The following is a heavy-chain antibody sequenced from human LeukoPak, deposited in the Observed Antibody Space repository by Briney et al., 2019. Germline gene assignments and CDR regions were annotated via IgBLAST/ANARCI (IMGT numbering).Heavy chain of an antibody. Sequence: GGSLRLSCAASGFTFSSYGMHWVRQAPGKGLEWVAFIRYDGSNKYYADSVKGRFTISRDNSKNTLYLQMNSLRAEDTAVYYCAKDALPLAAAGRGGNYWGQGTLVTVSS. CDR1: GFTFSSYG. CDR3: AKDALPLAAAGRGGNY. V-gene: IGHV3-30*02. J-gene: IGHJ4*02. CDR2: IRYDGSNK. D-gene: IGHD6-13*01.